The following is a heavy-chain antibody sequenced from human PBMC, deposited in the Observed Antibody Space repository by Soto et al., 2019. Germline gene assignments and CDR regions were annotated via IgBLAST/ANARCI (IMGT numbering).Heavy chain of an antibody. CDR3: AKGGQQLSEGGGS. D-gene: IGHD6-13*01. CDR2: ISWNSGSI. J-gene: IGHJ5*02. CDR1: GFTFDDYA. Sequence: EVQLVESGGGLVQPGRSLRLSCAASGFTFDDYAMHWVRQAPGKGLEWVSGISWNSGSIGYADSVKGRFTISRDNAKNSLYMQTNSLRAGDTALYYCAKGGQQLSEGGGSWGQGTLVTVSS. V-gene: IGHV3-9*01.